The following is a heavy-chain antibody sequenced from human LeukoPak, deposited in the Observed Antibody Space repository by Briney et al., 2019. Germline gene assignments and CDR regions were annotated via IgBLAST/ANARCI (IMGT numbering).Heavy chain of an antibody. J-gene: IGHJ4*02. Sequence: GGSLRLSCAASGFTFSNYDMSWVRQAPGKGLEWVSGISGSGGSTYHADSVKGRFTISRDNSKITLYLQMNSLRAEDTAVYYCAKELDSSGYFDYWGQGTLVTVSS. CDR2: ISGSGGST. D-gene: IGHD3-22*01. CDR3: AKELDSSGYFDY. CDR1: GFTFSNYD. V-gene: IGHV3-23*01.